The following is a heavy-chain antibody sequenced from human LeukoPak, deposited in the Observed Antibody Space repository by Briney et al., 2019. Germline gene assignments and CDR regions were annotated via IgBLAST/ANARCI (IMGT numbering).Heavy chain of an antibody. CDR1: GFAFSTYV. Sequence: GGSLRLSCAASGFAFSTYVMSWVRQAPGKGLDWVSAIGTSGGTTYYADSVKGWFTISRDNSEDTLYLQMNSLRAEDTAVYYCAKRLGGSGFDYWGQGTLVTVSS. J-gene: IGHJ4*02. V-gene: IGHV3-23*01. CDR2: IGTSGGTT. CDR3: AKRLGGSGFDY. D-gene: IGHD3-16*01.